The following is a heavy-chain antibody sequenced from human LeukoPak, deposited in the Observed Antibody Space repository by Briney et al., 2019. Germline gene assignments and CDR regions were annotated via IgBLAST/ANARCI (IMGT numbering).Heavy chain of an antibody. CDR3: ARALTTSATVTTGY. CDR2: INGDGSST. D-gene: IGHD4-17*01. Sequence: GGSLRLSCAASGFTFSSYWMHWVRHAPGKGLVWVSRINGDGSSTTYADTVKGRFTISRGSAKSTLYLQMNSLRAEDTAMYYCARALTTSATVTTGYWGQGTLVTVSS. J-gene: IGHJ4*02. V-gene: IGHV3-74*01. CDR1: GFTFSSYW.